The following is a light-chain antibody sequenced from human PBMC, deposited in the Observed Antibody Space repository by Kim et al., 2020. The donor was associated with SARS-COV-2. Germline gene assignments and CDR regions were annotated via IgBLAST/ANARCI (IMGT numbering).Light chain of an antibody. V-gene: IGKV1-12*01. CDR2: GDS. CDR3: QQANSFPLT. CDR1: QNINFD. Sequence: ASGGDRVTITCRASQNINFDLAWYEQRPGKAPRLLIYGDSFLQTGVPSRFSGSGSGTEFTLTINTLQPEDFATYYCQQANSFPLTFGGGTKVDIK. J-gene: IGKJ4*01.